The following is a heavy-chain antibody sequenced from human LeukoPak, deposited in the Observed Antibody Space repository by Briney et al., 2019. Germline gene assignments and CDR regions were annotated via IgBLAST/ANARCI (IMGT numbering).Heavy chain of an antibody. CDR2: SYYTGST. D-gene: IGHD5-18*01. J-gene: IGHJ4*02. CDR3: ATSRSGYSYADY. V-gene: IGHV4-59*08. CDR1: GGSISSYY. Sequence: PSETLSLTCTVSGGSISSYYWSWIRQPPGKGLEWIGYSYYTGSTNYNPSLKSRATISVDTSKNLFSLNLRSVTAADTAMYYCATSRSGYSYADYWGQGTLVTVSS.